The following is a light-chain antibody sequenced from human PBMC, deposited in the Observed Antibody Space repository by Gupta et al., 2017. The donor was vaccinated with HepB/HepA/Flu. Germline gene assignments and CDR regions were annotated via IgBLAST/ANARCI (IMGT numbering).Light chain of an antibody. V-gene: IGKV4-1*01. J-gene: IGKJ4*01. CDR1: QSVLYSSNNKNY. CDR3: QQYYSTPT. Sequence: IVMTQSPYSLPVSLGERATINCKSSQSVLYSSNNKNYLAWYQQKPGQPPKLLIYWASTRESGIPDRFSGSGSGTDFTLTISSLQAEDVAVYYCQQYYSTPTFGGGTKVEIK. CDR2: WAS.